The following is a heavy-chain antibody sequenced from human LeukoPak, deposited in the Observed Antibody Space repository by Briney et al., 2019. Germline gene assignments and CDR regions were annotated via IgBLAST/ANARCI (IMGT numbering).Heavy chain of an antibody. J-gene: IGHJ5*02. CDR1: GGTFSSYA. CDR3: ARGAPYSGYAEGP. Sequence: AASVKVSCKASGGTFSSYAISWVRQAPGQGLEWMAEIIPIFGTANYAQKFQGRVTITADKSTSTAYMELSSLRSEDTAVYYCARGAPYSGYAEGPWGQGTLVTVSS. D-gene: IGHD5-12*01. CDR2: IIPIFGTA. V-gene: IGHV1-69*06.